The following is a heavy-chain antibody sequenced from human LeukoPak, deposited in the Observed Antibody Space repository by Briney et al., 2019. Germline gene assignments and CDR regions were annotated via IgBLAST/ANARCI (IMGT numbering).Heavy chain of an antibody. J-gene: IGHJ5*02. CDR1: GYTFTGYY. CDR3: AREGLLLWFGELLMPGWFDP. CDR2: INPNSGGT. Sequence: ASVKVSCKASGYTFTGYYMYWVRQAPGQGLEWMGWINPNSGGTNYAQKFQGRVTMTRDTSISTAYMELSRLRSDDTAVYYCAREGLLLWFGELLMPGWFDPWGQGTLVTVSS. D-gene: IGHD3-10*01. V-gene: IGHV1-2*02.